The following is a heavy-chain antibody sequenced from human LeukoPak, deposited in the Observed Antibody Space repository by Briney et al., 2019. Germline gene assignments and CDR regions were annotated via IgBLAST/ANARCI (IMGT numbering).Heavy chain of an antibody. J-gene: IGHJ4*02. Sequence: GGSLRLSCAASGFTFSSYGMHWVRQAPGKGLEWVAFIRYDGSNKYYADSVKGRFTISRDNSKNTLYLQMNSLTAEDTAVYYCAKDSTVATRSPLDYWGQGTLVTVSS. CDR2: IRYDGSNK. CDR1: GFTFSSYG. V-gene: IGHV3-30*02. D-gene: IGHD4-17*01. CDR3: AKDSTVATRSPLDY.